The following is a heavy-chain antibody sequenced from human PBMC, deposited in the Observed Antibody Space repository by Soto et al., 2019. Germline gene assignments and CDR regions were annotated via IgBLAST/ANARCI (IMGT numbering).Heavy chain of an antibody. CDR2: IYSGGNP. CDR1: GFSVGGNY. Sequence: EERLVQSGGGLVQPGGSLRLSCAASGFSVGGNYMSWVRQAPGKGLELVSLIYSGGNPFYVESMKGRFTLSRDNSKNMLYLQMDRLRAEDTAVYGCTRGPSADCWGQGTLVIVS. V-gene: IGHV3-53*01. J-gene: IGHJ4*02. D-gene: IGHD6-19*01. CDR3: TRGPSADC.